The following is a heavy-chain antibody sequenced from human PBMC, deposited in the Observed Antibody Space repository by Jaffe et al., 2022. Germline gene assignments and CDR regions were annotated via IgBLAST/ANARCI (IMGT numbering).Heavy chain of an antibody. D-gene: IGHD3-10*01. CDR1: GFTFSSYA. Sequence: EVQLLESGGGLVQPGGSLRLSCAASGFTFSSYAMSWVRQAPGKGLEWVSAISGSGGNTYYADSVKGRFTISRDNSKNTLYLQMNSLRAEDTAVYYCAKGFGFEGVHYYYYYYMDVWGTGTTVTVSS. CDR2: ISGSGGNT. V-gene: IGHV3-23*01. J-gene: IGHJ6*03. CDR3: AKGFGFEGVHYYYYYYMDV.